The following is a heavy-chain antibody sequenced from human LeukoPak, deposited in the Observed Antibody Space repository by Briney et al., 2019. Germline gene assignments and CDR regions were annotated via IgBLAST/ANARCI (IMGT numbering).Heavy chain of an antibody. CDR3: GGDY. J-gene: IGHJ4*02. CDR2: INTRGDNV. CDR1: GFSFSNYA. V-gene: IGHV3-23*01. Sequence: PGGSLRLSCTASGFSFSNYAMTWVRQAPGAGLEWVSTINTRGDNVYYADSVKGRFTISRDNSKNMLYLQMNNLRVDDTVTYYCGGDYWGQGTLVAVSS.